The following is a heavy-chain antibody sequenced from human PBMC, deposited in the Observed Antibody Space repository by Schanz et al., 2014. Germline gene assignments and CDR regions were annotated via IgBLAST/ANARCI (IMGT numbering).Heavy chain of an antibody. J-gene: IGHJ4*02. CDR3: ARSACRDFWSGYYTRFAY. V-gene: IGHV1-3*04. CDR2: INTGSGDT. Sequence: QVQLVQSGAEVKKPGASVKVSCKASEYSFTSYSMHWVRQAPGQRLEWMGWINTGSGDTKYSQNFQGRVTITRDTSASTAYMKLRSLRSDDTAVYYCARSACRDFWSGYYTRFAYWGQGTLVTVSS. CDR1: EYSFTSYS. D-gene: IGHD3-3*01.